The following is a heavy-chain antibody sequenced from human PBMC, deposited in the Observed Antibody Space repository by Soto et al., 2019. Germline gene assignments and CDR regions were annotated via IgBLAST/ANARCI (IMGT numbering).Heavy chain of an antibody. J-gene: IGHJ4*02. Sequence: QVQLQESGPRLVKPSGTLSLTCTVSGGSITNSNWWSWVRLPPAKGLEWIGDIYHAGSTKYNPSLERRVTISVDTSNNPFALTLTSVTAADTAVYFCARGPPIVGNTTPLASRGQVTLVTVSS. V-gene: IGHV4-4*02. CDR2: IYHAGST. CDR3: ARGPPIVGNTTPLAS. CDR1: GGSITNSNW. D-gene: IGHD1-26*01.